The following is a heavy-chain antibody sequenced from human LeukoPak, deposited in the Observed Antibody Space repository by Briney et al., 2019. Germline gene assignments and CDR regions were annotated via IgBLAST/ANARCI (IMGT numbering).Heavy chain of an antibody. V-gene: IGHV1-2*02. Sequence: ASVKVSCKASGYTFTGYYTHWVRQAPGQGLEWMGWINPNSGGTNYAQKFQGRVTMTRDTSISTAYMELSRLRSDDTAVYYRARGGHYDSSQQPSDYWGQGTLVTVSS. CDR1: GYTFTGYY. J-gene: IGHJ4*02. CDR2: INPNSGGT. D-gene: IGHD3-22*01. CDR3: ARGGHYDSSQQPSDY.